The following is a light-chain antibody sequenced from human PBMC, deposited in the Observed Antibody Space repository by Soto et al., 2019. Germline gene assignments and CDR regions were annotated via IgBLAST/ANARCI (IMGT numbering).Light chain of an antibody. V-gene: IGKV1-5*01. CDR3: QQYNSYWT. CDR1: QSVNNW. CDR2: DAS. Sequence: DIQMTQSPSTLSASVGDRVTITCRASQSVNNWLAWYQQTPGKAPRLLIYDASSLESGVPSRFSGSGSGTEFTLTISSLQPDDFATYYCQQYNSYWTFGQGTKVDIK. J-gene: IGKJ1*01.